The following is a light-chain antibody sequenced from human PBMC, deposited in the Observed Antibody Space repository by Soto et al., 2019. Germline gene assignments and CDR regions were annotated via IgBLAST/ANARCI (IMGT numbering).Light chain of an antibody. CDR2: ANN. Sequence: QLVLTQPPSVSGAPGQRVTISCSGSSSNIGAGYDVHWYQQLPGTAPKLLISANNIRPSGVPDRFSGSKSGTSASLAITGLQAEDEADYYCQSYDSSLSGSGVVGGGTKLTVL. CDR3: QSYDSSLSGSGV. V-gene: IGLV1-40*01. CDR1: SSNIGAGYD. J-gene: IGLJ3*02.